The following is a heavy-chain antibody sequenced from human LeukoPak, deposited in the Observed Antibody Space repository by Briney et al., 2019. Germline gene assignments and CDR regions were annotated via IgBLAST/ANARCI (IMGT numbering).Heavy chain of an antibody. V-gene: IGHV4-31*03. CDR2: IYYSGST. D-gene: IGHD3-10*01. J-gene: IGHJ4*02. CDR1: GGSISSGGYY. Sequence: SENLSLTCTVSGGSISSGGYYWSWIRQHPGKGLEWIGYIYYSGSTYYNPSLKSRVTISVDTSKNQFSLKLSSVTAADTAVYYCARDRAYYYGSGSYSSAFDYWGQGTLVTVSS. CDR3: ARDRAYYYGSGSYSSAFDY.